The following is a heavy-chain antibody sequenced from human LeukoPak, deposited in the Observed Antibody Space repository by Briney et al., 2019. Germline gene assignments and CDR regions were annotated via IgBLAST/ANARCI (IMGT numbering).Heavy chain of an antibody. J-gene: IGHJ4*02. CDR2: IRAYNGNT. CDR1: GYTFTNFG. D-gene: IGHD6-19*01. Sequence: GASVKVSCKASGYTFTNFGISWVRQAPGQGLEWMGWIRAYNGNTNYAQKFQARVTMTTDTSTNTVYMELRSLRSDDTAVYWCARDEDQWPSDYWGQGTLVTVSS. V-gene: IGHV1-18*01. CDR3: ARDEDQWPSDY.